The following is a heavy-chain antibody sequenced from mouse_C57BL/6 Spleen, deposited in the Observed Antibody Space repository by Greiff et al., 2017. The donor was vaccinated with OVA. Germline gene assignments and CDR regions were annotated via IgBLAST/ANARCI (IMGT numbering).Heavy chain of an antibody. CDR1: GFSLTSYG. Sequence: QVHVKQSGPGLVAPSQSLSITCTVSGFSLTSYGVDWVRQPPGQGLEWLGVIWGGGSTNYNSAPMSRLSTSKDNSKNQVFLKMNSLLTDDAAVDYYAKQGEPPGASFAYWGQGTLVTVSA. D-gene: IGHD4-1*01. CDR2: IWGGGST. J-gene: IGHJ3*01. CDR3: AKQGEPPGASFAY. V-gene: IGHV2-9*01.